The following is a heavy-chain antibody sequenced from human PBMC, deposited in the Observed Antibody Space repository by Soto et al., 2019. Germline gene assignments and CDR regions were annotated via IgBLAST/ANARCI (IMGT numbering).Heavy chain of an antibody. Sequence: EVPLVESGGGLVQPGGSLRLSCAASGFIFSNHWMSWVRQAPGKGLEWVANIKPDGRVTYYVDSMKGRFTVSRDNAKNTLYLQMNSLRVEDTAVYYWAREIRVPAACDALDIWGQGTMVTVSS. V-gene: IGHV3-7*01. CDR2: IKPDGRVT. CDR3: AREIRVPAACDALDI. J-gene: IGHJ3*02. D-gene: IGHD2-2*01. CDR1: GFIFSNHW.